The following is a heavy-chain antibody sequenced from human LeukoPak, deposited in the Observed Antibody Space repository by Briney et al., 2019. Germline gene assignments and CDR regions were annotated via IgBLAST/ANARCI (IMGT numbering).Heavy chain of an antibody. CDR1: GYTFTSYT. CDR2: INTNTGKS. Sequence: ASVEVSCKASGYTFTSYTMNWVRQAPGQGLEWVGWINTNTGKSTYAQGFTGRFVFSLDTSVSTTYLQINSLKAEDTAVYYCARGGSEYAFWSVQRSNWFDPWGQGTLITVSS. J-gene: IGHJ5*02. D-gene: IGHD3-3*01. CDR3: ARGGSEYAFWSVQRSNWFDP. V-gene: IGHV7-4-1*02.